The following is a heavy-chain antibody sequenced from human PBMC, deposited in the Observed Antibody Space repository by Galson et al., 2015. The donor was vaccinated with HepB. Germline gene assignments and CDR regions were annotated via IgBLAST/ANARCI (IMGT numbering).Heavy chain of an antibody. V-gene: IGHV4-30-2*01. Sequence: QLQLQESGSGLVKPSQTLSLTCAVSGGSISSGGYSWSWIRQPPGKGLEWIGYIYHSGSTYYNPSLKSRVTISVDRSKNQFSLKLSSVTAADTAVYYCASFYYDYVWGRVSRPDYWGQGTLVTVSS. CDR2: IYHSGST. CDR3: ASFYYDYVWGRVSRPDY. J-gene: IGHJ4*02. D-gene: IGHD3-16*01. CDR1: GGSISSGGYS.